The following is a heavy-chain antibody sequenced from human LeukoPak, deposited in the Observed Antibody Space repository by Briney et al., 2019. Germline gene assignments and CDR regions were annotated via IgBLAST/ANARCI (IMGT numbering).Heavy chain of an antibody. D-gene: IGHD2-2*01. Sequence: ASVKVSCKASGYTFTSYGISWVRQAPGQGLERMGWISAYNGNTNYAQKLQGRVTMTTDTSTSTAYMELRSLRSDDTAVYYCASGGRAYCSSTSCYGSRAFDPWGQGTLVTVSS. V-gene: IGHV1-18*01. CDR3: ASGGRAYCSSTSCYGSRAFDP. CDR2: ISAYNGNT. J-gene: IGHJ5*02. CDR1: GYTFTSYG.